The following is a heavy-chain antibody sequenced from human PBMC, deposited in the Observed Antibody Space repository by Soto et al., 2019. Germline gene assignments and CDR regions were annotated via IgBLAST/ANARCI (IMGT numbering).Heavy chain of an antibody. D-gene: IGHD1-26*01. J-gene: IGHJ4*02. CDR2: IGPKRGDT. CDR3: GRGRSGELVIFY. Sequence: KESGASVKVSCKASGYTFSGYYIHWVRQAPGQAPEWVGEIGPKRGDTRYAQKFQGRVTMTKDTSITTVYMEMRNLSPDDTAVYFCGRGRSGELVIFYWGQGTLVTVHS. CDR1: GYTFSGYY. V-gene: IGHV1-2*02.